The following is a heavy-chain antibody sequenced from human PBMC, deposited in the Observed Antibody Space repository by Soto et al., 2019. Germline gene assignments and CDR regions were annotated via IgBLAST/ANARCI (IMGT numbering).Heavy chain of an antibody. J-gene: IGHJ5*02. V-gene: IGHV5-51*01. CDR1: GYSFTSYW. D-gene: IGHD6-13*01. CDR2: IYPGDSDT. Sequence: GESLKISWQSSGYSFTSYWIGWVRQMPGKGLELMVIIYPGDSDTRYSPSFQGQVTISADKSIRTAYLQWSSLKASDTAMYYCATQLRIAGKNWFYXWGQGTLVTVS. CDR3: ATQLRIAGKNWFYX.